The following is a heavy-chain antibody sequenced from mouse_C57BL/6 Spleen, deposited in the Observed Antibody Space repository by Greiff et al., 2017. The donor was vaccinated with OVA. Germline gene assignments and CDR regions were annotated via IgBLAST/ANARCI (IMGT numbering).Heavy chain of an antibody. V-gene: IGHV5-4*01. J-gene: IGHJ2*01. CDR2: ISDGGSYT. CDR3: TRDDDYDGGYCFDY. Sequence: EVKLMESGGGLVKPGGSLKLSCAASGFTFSSYAMSWVRQTPEKRLEWVATISDGGSYTYYPDNVKGRFTISRDNAKNNLYLQMSHLKSEDTTMYYCTRDDDYDGGYCFDYWGQGTTLTVSS. CDR1: GFTFSSYA. D-gene: IGHD2-4*01.